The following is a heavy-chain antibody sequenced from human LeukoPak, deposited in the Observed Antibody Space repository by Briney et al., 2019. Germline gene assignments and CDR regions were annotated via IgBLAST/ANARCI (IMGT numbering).Heavy chain of an antibody. CDR1: GFTFSNYW. J-gene: IGHJ4*02. D-gene: IGHD4-17*01. V-gene: IGHV3-74*01. Sequence: GGSLRLSCAASGFTFSNYWMHWVRQAPGKGLVWVSRINGDGSTTNYADSVKGRFTISRDNAKNTLYLQMNSLRAEDTAVYYCARDHDYGDFDYWGQGTLVTVSS. CDR3: ARDHDYGDFDY. CDR2: INGDGSTT.